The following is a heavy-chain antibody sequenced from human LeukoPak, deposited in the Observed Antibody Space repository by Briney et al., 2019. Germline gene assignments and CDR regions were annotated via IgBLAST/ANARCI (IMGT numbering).Heavy chain of an antibody. CDR2: INRDGGQR. V-gene: IGHV3-7*04. CDR1: GFTLSGYW. J-gene: IGHJ3*02. Sequence: QAGGSLRLSCAASGFTLSGYWMTWVRQGPGKGPEWVANINRDGGQRSYVDSVKGRFAISRDNAKNSLYLQMSSLKTEDTAVYYCARDISPDDYFDSHKCYYDAFDIWGQGTLVTVSS. D-gene: IGHD3-22*01. CDR3: ARDISPDDYFDSHKCYYDAFDI.